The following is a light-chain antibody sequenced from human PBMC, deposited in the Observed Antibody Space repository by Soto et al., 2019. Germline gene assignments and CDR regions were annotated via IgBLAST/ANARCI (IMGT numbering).Light chain of an antibody. CDR2: GAS. Sequence: EIVLTQSPGTLSLSPGEIATLSCRASQSLSSYLAWYQQKPGQAPRLLVYGASSRATGTPDRSSGRGAGKDFTLPSSRLEPEDFAVYDGRQYGSSPSYTFGQGTKREIK. CDR3: RQYGSSPSYT. J-gene: IGKJ2*01. CDR1: QSLSSY. V-gene: IGKV3-20*01.